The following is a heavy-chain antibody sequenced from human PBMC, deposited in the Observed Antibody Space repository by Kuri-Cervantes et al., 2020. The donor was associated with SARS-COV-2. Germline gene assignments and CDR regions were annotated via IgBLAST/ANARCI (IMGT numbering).Heavy chain of an antibody. CDR3: ASEGSETGIAAIPSAAYFQH. D-gene: IGHD6-25*01. Sequence: SVKVSCKASGGTFSSYAISWVRQAPGQGLEWMGGIIPIFGTANYAQKFQGRVTITTDESTSTAYMELSSLRSEDTAVYYCASEGSETGIAAIPSAAYFQHWGQGTLVTGSS. V-gene: IGHV1-69*05. CDR2: IIPIFGTA. CDR1: GGTFSSYA. J-gene: IGHJ1*01.